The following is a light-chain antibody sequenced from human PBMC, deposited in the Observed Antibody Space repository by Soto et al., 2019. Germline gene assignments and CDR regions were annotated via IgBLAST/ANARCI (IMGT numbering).Light chain of an antibody. CDR3: QQYYSTPGT. Sequence: DIVMTQSPDSLAVSLGERATINCKSSQSVLNSSNNKNYLAWYQQKPGQPPKLLIYWASTRESGVPDRFSGGGSGTDFTLTISSLQAEDVAVYYCQQYYSTPGTFGQGTKVEIK. CDR2: WAS. V-gene: IGKV4-1*01. CDR1: QSVLNSSNNKNY. J-gene: IGKJ1*01.